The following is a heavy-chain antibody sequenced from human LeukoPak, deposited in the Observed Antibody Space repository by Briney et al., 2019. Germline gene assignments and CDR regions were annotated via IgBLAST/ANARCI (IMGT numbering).Heavy chain of an antibody. CDR2: ISYDGSNK. Sequence: GRSLRLSCAASGFTFSSYGMHWVRQAPGKGLEGVAVISYDGSNKYYADSVKGRFTISRDNSKNTLYLQMNSLRAEDTAVYYCAKAELWYGDAFDIWGQGTMVTVSS. CDR1: GFTFSSYG. CDR3: AKAELWYGDAFDI. V-gene: IGHV3-30*18. D-gene: IGHD6-13*01. J-gene: IGHJ3*02.